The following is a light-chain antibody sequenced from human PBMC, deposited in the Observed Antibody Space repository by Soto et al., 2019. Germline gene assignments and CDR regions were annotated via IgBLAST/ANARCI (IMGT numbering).Light chain of an antibody. CDR2: GVS. CDR1: SSDVGDYDY. Sequence: QSALTQPASVSGSPGQSITISCTGTSSDVGDYDYVSWYQQHPGNAPKLLIYGVSNRPSVVSDRFSGSKSGNTASLTISGLQAEDEAVYYCSSYTGSSNPYVFGTGTKVTVL. V-gene: IGLV2-14*01. J-gene: IGLJ1*01. CDR3: SSYTGSSNPYV.